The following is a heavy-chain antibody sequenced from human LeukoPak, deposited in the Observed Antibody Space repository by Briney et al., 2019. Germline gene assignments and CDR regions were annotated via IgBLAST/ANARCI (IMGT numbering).Heavy chain of an antibody. J-gene: IGHJ4*02. V-gene: IGHV3-21*01. Sequence: PGGSLRLSCAASGFTFSTFSMNWVRQTPGKGLEWVSAISGSGSDIYYADSVKGRFTISRDNPKRSLYLQMNSLRAEDTAVYYCAKKMVVAATRGFDYWGQGTLVTVSS. CDR1: GFTFSTFS. CDR3: AKKMVVAATRGFDY. CDR2: ISGSGSDI. D-gene: IGHD2-15*01.